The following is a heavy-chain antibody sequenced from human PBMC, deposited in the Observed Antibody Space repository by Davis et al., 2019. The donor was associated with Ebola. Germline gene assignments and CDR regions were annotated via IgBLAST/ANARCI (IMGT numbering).Heavy chain of an antibody. CDR3: AREQWKGSNSGENAFDI. J-gene: IGHJ3*02. CDR1: GFTFTSSA. D-gene: IGHD4-23*01. CDR2: IVVGSGNT. Sequence: SVKVSCKASGFTFTSSAMQWVRQARGQRLEWIGWIVVGSGNTNYAQKFQGRVTITRDMSTSTSYLDLSNLRSEDTAVYYCAREQWKGSNSGENAFDIWGQGTMVTVSS. V-gene: IGHV1-58*02.